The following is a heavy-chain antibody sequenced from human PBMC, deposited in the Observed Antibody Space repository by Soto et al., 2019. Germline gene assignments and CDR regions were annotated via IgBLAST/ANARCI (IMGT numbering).Heavy chain of an antibody. D-gene: IGHD5-18*01. Sequence: QVQLQQSGPGLVKPSQTLSLTCAISGDSVSSNSAAWNWIRQSPSRGLEWLGRTYYRSKWYNDYTVCVKNQVTSNPDKYKNHFSLHRISVIPEDTAVYYCARAVGYTKRELDYCCQLTLVTGSS. CDR2: TYYRSKWYN. CDR1: GDSVSSNSAA. J-gene: IGHJ4*01. V-gene: IGHV6-1*01. CDR3: ARAVGYTKRELDY.